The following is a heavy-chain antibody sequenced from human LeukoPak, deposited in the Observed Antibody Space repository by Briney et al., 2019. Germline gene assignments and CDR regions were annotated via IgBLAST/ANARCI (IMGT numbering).Heavy chain of an antibody. J-gene: IGHJ3*02. Sequence: GRSPRLSCAASGFTFSSYAMHWVRQAPGKGLEWVAVISYDGSNKYYADSVKGRFTISRDNSKNTLYLQMNSLRAEDTAVYYCARDGGTIMITFGGVIGAFDIWGQGTMVTVSS. V-gene: IGHV3-30*04. D-gene: IGHD3-16*01. CDR1: GFTFSSYA. CDR3: ARDGGTIMITFGGVIGAFDI. CDR2: ISYDGSNK.